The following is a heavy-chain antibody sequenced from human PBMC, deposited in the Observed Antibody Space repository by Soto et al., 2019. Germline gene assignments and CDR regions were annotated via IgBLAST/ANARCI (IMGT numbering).Heavy chain of an antibody. D-gene: IGHD4-4*01. J-gene: IGHJ4*02. CDR1: GYSFTSYA. CDR3: ARELQGPYYFAF. CDR2: INADNGDT. Sequence: ASVKVSCKTSGYSFTSYAMHWVRQAPGQRLEWLGWINADNGDTKYSQKFSGRVTITRDTSANTAFMELSSLRSEDTAMYYCARELQGPYYFAFWGQGTLVTVSS. V-gene: IGHV1-3*01.